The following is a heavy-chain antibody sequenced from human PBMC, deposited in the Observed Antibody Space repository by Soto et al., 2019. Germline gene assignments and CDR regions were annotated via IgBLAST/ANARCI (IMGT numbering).Heavy chain of an antibody. J-gene: IGHJ5*02. D-gene: IGHD6-6*01. CDR2: IIPIFGTA. Sequence: ASVKVSCKASGGTFSSYAISWVRQAPGQGLEWMGGIIPIFGTANYAQKFQGRVTITADESTSTAYMELSSLRSEDTAVYYCARDHPIAARGGYNWFDPWGQGTLVTVSS. CDR3: ARDHPIAARGGYNWFDP. V-gene: IGHV1-69*13. CDR1: GGTFSSYA.